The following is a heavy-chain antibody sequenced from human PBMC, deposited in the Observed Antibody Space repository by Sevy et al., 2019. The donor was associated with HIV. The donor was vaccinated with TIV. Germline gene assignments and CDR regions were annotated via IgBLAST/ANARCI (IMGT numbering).Heavy chain of an antibody. CDR1: GYSFISYG. CDR2: ISPYNGYT. J-gene: IGHJ6*03. Sequence: ASVKVSCKASGYSFISYGINWVRQAPGQGLEWMGWISPYNGYTTSAQKFQDRVTLTTDTSTSTAYMELRSLRSDDTAAYYCARDDTYSDPARYHYSYMDVWGKGTTVTVSS. D-gene: IGHD1-26*01. V-gene: IGHV1-18*01. CDR3: ARDDTYSDPARYHYSYMDV.